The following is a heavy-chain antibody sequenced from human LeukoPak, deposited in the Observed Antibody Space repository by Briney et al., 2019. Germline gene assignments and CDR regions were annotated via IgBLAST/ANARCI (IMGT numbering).Heavy chain of an antibody. CDR1: GFIFSNYW. V-gene: IGHV4-39*01. Sequence: GSLRLSCAASGFIFSNYWMTWIRQPPGKGLEWIGSIYYSGSTYYNPSLKSRVTISVDTSKNQFSLKLSSVTAADTAVYYCARTRYYYNSRSYGAPYYFDYWGQGTLVTVSS. D-gene: IGHD3-10*01. CDR3: ARTRYYYNSRSYGAPYYFDY. J-gene: IGHJ4*02. CDR2: IYYSGST.